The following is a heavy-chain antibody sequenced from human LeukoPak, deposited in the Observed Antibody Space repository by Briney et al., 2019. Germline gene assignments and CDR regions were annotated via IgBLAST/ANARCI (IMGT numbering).Heavy chain of an antibody. CDR3: ARGRGGDYVPSRFDY. CDR2: ISGSGGKT. D-gene: IGHD4-17*01. Sequence: PGGSLRLSCSASGFAFSGFAMGWVRQAPGKGLEGVASISGSGGKTYYADSVEGRFTISRDNSKNTLYLQMNSQRAEDTALYYCARGRGGDYVPSRFDYWGEGALVTVSS. CDR1: GFAFSGFA. V-gene: IGHV3-23*01. J-gene: IGHJ4*02.